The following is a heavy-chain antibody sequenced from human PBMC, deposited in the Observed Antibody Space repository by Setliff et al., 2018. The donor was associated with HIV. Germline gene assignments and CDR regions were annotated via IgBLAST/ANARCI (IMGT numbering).Heavy chain of an antibody. CDR3: VRERRTPSYSTSSGRTYQYNMDV. CDR1: GGFFSSTNW. D-gene: IGHD2-21*01. J-gene: IGHJ6*03. CDR2: IYHTGSA. V-gene: IGHV4-4*02. Sequence: PSETLSLTCEVSGGFFSSTNWWGWVRQSPGKGLEWIGEIYHTGSANYNPSLTGRVIISGDKSKNQFSLKLKSLTAADTALYYCVRERRTPSYSTSSGRTYQYNMDVWGKGTTVTVSS.